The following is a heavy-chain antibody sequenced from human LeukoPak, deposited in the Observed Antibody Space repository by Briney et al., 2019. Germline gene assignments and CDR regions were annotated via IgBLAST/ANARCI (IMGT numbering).Heavy chain of an antibody. CDR2: INHSGST. Sequence: PSETLSLTCAVYGGSLSGYHWSWIRQPPGKGLEWIGEINHSGSTNYNPSLKSRVIISVDTSKNQFSLKLSSVTAADTAVYYCARGRGGDQLPSGYYYMDVWGKGTTVTVSS. D-gene: IGHD2-2*01. CDR3: ARGRGGDQLPSGYYYMDV. J-gene: IGHJ6*03. CDR1: GGSLSGYH. V-gene: IGHV4-34*01.